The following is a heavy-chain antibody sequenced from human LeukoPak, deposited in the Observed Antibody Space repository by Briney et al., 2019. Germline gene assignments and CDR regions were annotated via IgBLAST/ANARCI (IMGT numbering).Heavy chain of an antibody. CDR1: GFTFRSYA. D-gene: IGHD1/OR15-1a*01. J-gene: IGHJ5*02. CDR3: VKGAITGTIGPYNWFDP. Sequence: GGSLRLSCAASGFTFRSYAMSWVRQAPGKGLDYVSAISSSGGSTYYADSVKGRFTISRDNSKNTLYLQMSSLRGEDTAVYYCVKGAITGTIGPYNWFDPWGQGTLVTVSS. CDR2: ISSSGGST. V-gene: IGHV3-64D*09.